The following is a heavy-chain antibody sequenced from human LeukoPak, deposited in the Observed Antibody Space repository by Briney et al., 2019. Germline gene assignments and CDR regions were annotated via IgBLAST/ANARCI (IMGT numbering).Heavy chain of an antibody. CDR3: ANSRTAGGFPLERFDD. V-gene: IGHV3-48*01. CDR2: ISCSCSTI. Sequence: GGSLTLSCAPWVFTFSSYSVICLRQSPGKGLEWVSYISCSCSTIYYADSVKGRFTISRDNSKNTLYLQMNSLRAEDTAVYYCANSRTAGGFPLERFDDWGQGTLVTVAS. CDR1: VFTFSSYS. D-gene: IGHD3-16*01. J-gene: IGHJ4*02.